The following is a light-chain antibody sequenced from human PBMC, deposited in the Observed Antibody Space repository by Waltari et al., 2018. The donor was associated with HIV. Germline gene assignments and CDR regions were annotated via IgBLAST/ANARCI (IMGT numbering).Light chain of an antibody. Sequence: SYDLTPPPSVSVSPGQSASITCSGVSLGNTFVAWYQQRPGQSPRLVIYQDSKRPSGIPERFSGSNSGHTATLTISETQALDETAYYCQAWDTSAYVFGTGTEVTVL. V-gene: IGLV3-1*01. CDR2: QDS. CDR3: QAWDTSAYV. CDR1: SLGNTF. J-gene: IGLJ1*01.